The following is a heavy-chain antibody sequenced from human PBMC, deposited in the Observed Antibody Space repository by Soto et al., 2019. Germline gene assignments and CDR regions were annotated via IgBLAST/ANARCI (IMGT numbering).Heavy chain of an antibody. V-gene: IGHV1-2*02. CDR2: INPNSGGT. J-gene: IGHJ4*02. CDR1: GYTFTGYY. D-gene: IGHD1-26*01. Sequence: ASVKVSCKASGYTFTGYYMHWVRQAPGQGLEWMGWINPNSGGTNYAQKFQGRVTVTRDTSISTAYMELSRLRSDDTAVYYCARASGSYSDLDYWGQGTLVTVSS. CDR3: ARASGSYSDLDY.